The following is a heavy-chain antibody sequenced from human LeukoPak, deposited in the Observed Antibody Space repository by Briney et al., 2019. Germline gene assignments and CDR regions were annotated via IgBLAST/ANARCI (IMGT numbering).Heavy chain of an antibody. J-gene: IGHJ4*02. D-gene: IGHD1-7*01. CDR2: IYYGGST. CDR3: ARRGTFFDY. CDR1: GGSISSSSYY. Sequence: SETLSLTCTVSGGSISSSSYYWGWIRQPPGKGLEWIGSIYYGGSTYYNPSLKSRVTISVDTSKNQFSLKLSSVTAADTAVYYCARRGTFFDYWGQGTLVTVSS. V-gene: IGHV4-39*01.